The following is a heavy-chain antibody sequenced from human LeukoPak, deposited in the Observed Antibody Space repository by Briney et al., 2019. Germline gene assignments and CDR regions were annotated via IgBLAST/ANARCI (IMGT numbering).Heavy chain of an antibody. CDR2: INPNDGST. D-gene: IGHD6-13*01. CDR3: ARAPRNSSTMLDY. CDR1: GYTFTNYW. J-gene: IGHJ4*02. Sequence: ASVKVSCKASGYTFTNYWIQWVRQAPGQGREWVALINPNDGSTTYAHKFQGRVTMTRDTSTSTVYMDLSSLTSEDTAAYYCARAPRNSSTMLDYWGQGTLVTVSS. V-gene: IGHV1-46*01.